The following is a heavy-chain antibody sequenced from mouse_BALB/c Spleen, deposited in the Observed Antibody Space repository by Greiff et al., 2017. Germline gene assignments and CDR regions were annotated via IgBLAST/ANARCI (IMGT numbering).Heavy chain of an antibody. V-gene: IGHV3-6*02. D-gene: IGHD2-14*01. Sequence: VQLKESGPGLVKPSQSLSLTCSVTGYSITSGYFWYWIRQFPGNKLEWMGYISYDGSNNYNPSLKNRISITRDTSKNQFFLKLNSVTTEDTATYYCATDRYDVAYWGQGTLVTVSA. CDR3: ATDRYDVAY. J-gene: IGHJ3*01. CDR1: GYSITSGYF. CDR2: ISYDGSN.